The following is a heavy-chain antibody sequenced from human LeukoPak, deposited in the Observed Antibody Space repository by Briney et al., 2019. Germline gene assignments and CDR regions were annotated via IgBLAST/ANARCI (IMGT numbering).Heavy chain of an antibody. CDR1: GFTFSSYW. Sequence: GGSLRLSCAASGFTFSSYWVSWVRQAPGKGLEWVANIKQDGSEKYYVDSVKGRFTISRDNAKNSLYLQMNSLRAEDTAVYYCARDRAFGGVIGAFDIWGQGTMVTVSS. CDR2: IKQDGSEK. D-gene: IGHD3-16*01. J-gene: IGHJ3*02. CDR3: ARDRAFGGVIGAFDI. V-gene: IGHV3-7*01.